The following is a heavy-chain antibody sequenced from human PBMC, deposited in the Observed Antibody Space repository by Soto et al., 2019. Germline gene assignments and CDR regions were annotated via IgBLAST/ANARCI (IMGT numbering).Heavy chain of an antibody. CDR2: IDGVGTGT. V-gene: IGHV3-74*01. CDR1: GVTFTNYW. J-gene: IGHJ4*02. CDR3: TTAFEN. Sequence: EVQLVQSGGGSVQPGGSLRLSCAASGVTFTNYWMHWVRQVPGKGLVWVSRIDGVGTGTSYSDSVRGGFTISRDNAENMLYLQMNSLRAGDTAVYYCTTAFENWGQGTLVTVSS.